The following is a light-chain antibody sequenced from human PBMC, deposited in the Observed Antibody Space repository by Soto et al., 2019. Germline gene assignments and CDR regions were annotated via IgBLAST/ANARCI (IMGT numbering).Light chain of an antibody. CDR1: QSVLYSSNNKNY. V-gene: IGKV4-1*01. Sequence: DIVMTQSPDSLAVSLGERATINCKSSQSVLYSSNNKNYLGWYQQKPRQPPKLLISWASTRESGVPVRFSGSGSGTDFTLTISSLQAEDVAVYYCQQYYGTPRTFGQGTKVEIK. J-gene: IGKJ1*01. CDR2: WAS. CDR3: QQYYGTPRT.